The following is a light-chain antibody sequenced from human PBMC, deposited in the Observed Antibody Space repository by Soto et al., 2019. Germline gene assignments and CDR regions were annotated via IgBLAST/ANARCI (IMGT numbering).Light chain of an antibody. V-gene: IGKV3-11*01. Sequence: EVVLTQSPATLSFSPGERATLSCRASQTVDNYLAWYQQRPGQAPRLLIFDASDMATGIPPRFSGSGSGTAFTLTISSLEPEEFAIYYCQQRSSWPLTFGGGTKVEIK. CDR2: DAS. CDR3: QQRSSWPLT. J-gene: IGKJ4*01. CDR1: QTVDNY.